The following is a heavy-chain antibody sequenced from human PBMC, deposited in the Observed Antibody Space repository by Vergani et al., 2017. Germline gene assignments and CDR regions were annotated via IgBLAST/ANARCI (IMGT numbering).Heavy chain of an antibody. CDR3: AKRASSGSITSYYYYMDV. J-gene: IGHJ6*03. CDR1: GFTFSIYA. CDR2: ISGSGGST. Sequence: EVQLLESGGGLVQPGGSLRLSCAASGFTFSIYAMSWVRQAPGKGLEWVSAISGSGGSTYYADSVKGRFTISRDNSKNTLYLQMNSLRAEDTAVYYCAKRASSGSITSYYYYMDVWGKGTTVTVSS. D-gene: IGHD3-22*01. V-gene: IGHV3-23*01.